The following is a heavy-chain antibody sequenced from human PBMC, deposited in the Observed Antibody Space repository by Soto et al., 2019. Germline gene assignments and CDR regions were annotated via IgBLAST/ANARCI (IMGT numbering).Heavy chain of an antibody. CDR2: ISYDGSNK. J-gene: IGHJ4*02. V-gene: IGHV3-30-3*01. D-gene: IGHD6-19*01. CDR1: GFTFSSYA. CDR3: ARDRDVAWLVLDY. Sequence: HPGGSLRLSCAASGFTFSSYAMHWVRQAPGKGLEWVAVISYDGSNKYYADSVKGRFTISRDNSKNTLYLQMNSLRAEDTAVYYCARDRDVAWLVLDYWGQGTLVTVSS.